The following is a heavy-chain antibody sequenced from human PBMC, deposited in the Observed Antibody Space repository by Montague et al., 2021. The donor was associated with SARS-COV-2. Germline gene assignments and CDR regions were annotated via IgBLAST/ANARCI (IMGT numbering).Heavy chain of an antibody. Sequence: VKPTQTLTLTCTFSGFSLSTSGMCVSWIRQPPGKALEWLARIDWDDDKYYSTSLKTRPTISKDTSKNQVVLTMTNMDPVDTATYYCARMSAGATIAFDYWGQGTLVTVSS. CDR2: IDWDDDK. J-gene: IGHJ4*02. CDR3: ARMSAGATIAFDY. CDR1: GFSLSTSGMC. V-gene: IGHV2-70*11. D-gene: IGHD1-26*01.